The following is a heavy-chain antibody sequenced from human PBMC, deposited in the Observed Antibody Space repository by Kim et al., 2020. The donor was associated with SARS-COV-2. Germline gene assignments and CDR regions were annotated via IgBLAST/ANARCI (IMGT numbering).Heavy chain of an antibody. Sequence: GGSLRLSCAGSGLTFSSFWMTWVRQAPGKGLVWVANIKQDGSEKNYVDSVKGRFTISRDNAKNSLYLQMISLRAEDTAVYYCATSAAAGRRYYYYYGMDV. CDR3: ATSAAAGRRYYYYYGMDV. CDR1: GLTFSSFW. CDR2: IKQDGSEK. D-gene: IGHD6-13*01. V-gene: IGHV3-7*01. J-gene: IGHJ6*01.